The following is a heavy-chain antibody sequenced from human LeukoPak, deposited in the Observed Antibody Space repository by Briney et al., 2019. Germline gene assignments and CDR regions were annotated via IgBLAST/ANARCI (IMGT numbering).Heavy chain of an antibody. V-gene: IGHV3-30*02. CDR2: IRYDGSNK. CDR3: AREYSYGPPYYYYYMDV. CDR1: GFTFSIYW. D-gene: IGHD5-18*01. J-gene: IGHJ6*03. Sequence: PGGSLRLSCAASGFTFSIYWMSWVRQAPGKGLEWVAFIRYDGSNKYYADSVKGRFTISRDNSKNTLYLQMNSLRAEDTAVYYCAREYSYGPPYYYYYMDVWGKGTTVTVSS.